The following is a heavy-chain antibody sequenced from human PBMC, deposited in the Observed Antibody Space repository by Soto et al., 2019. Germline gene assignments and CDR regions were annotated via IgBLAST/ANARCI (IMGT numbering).Heavy chain of an antibody. CDR1: GFTFSSYS. CDR2: ISSSSSYI. CDR3: ARGPTDKLYYYMDV. D-gene: IGHD4-4*01. V-gene: IGHV3-21*01. J-gene: IGHJ6*03. Sequence: EVQLVESGGGLVKPGGSLRLSCAASGFTFSSYSMNWVRQAPGKGLEWVSSISSSSSYIYYADSVKGRVTISRDNAKNSLYLQMNSLRAEDTAVYYCARGPTDKLYYYMDVWGKGTTVTVSS.